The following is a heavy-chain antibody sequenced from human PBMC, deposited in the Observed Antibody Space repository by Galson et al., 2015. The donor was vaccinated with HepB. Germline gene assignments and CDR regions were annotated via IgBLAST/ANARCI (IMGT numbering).Heavy chain of an antibody. CDR3: ARAYSGYHSIDY. V-gene: IGHV3-30*03. CDR1: GFTFSSYG. D-gene: IGHD5-12*01. Sequence: SLRLSCAASGFTFSSYGMHWVRQAPGKGLEWVAVISYDGSNKYYADSVKGRFTISRDNSKNTLYLQMNSLRAEDTAVYYCARAYSGYHSIDYWGQGTLVTVSS. CDR2: ISYDGSNK. J-gene: IGHJ4*02.